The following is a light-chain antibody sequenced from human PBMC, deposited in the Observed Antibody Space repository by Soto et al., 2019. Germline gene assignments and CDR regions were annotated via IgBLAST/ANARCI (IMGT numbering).Light chain of an antibody. Sequence: EIVMTQSPATLSVSPGERATLSCRASQSVSSNLAWYQQKPGQAPRLLIYGASTRATGIPARFSGSGSGTDFTLTISRLEPEDFAVYYCQQYGGSPVTFGQGTQLEIK. CDR3: QQYGGSPVT. CDR1: QSVSSN. CDR2: GAS. J-gene: IGKJ5*01. V-gene: IGKV3-15*01.